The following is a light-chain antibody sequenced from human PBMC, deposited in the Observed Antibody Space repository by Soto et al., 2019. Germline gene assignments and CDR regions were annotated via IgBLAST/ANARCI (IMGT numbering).Light chain of an antibody. J-gene: IGKJ1*01. CDR1: QSVSSNY. CDR2: AAS. Sequence: IVLTQSPCTLSLSPGERATLSCRASQSVSSNYLAWFQQRPGQAPRLLIYAASSRATGIPDRFSGSGSGTDFTLTISRLEPEDFAVYYCQQYGSSPITFGQGTKVEIK. V-gene: IGKV3-20*01. CDR3: QQYGSSPIT.